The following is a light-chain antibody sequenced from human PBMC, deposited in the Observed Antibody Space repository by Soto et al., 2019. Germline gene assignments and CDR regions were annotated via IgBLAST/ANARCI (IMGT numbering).Light chain of an antibody. J-gene: IGKJ2*01. V-gene: IGKV3-15*01. CDR1: LPVSSN. CDR2: RVS. Sequence: EIVMTQSPATLSVSPGESATLSCRASLPVSSNLAWYRQIPGQAPTLLIYRVSTRATDIPVRFSGSGSGTEFTLTISSLQSEDFAVYYCQQYNNWPYTFGPGTKLEIK. CDR3: QQYNNWPYT.